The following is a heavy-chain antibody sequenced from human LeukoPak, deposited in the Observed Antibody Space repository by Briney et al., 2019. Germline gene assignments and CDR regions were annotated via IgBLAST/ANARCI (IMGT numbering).Heavy chain of an antibody. CDR3: ARQYWDDSKFDY. CDR1: GYSISSGYY. Sequence: SETLSLTCAVSGYSISSGYYWDWIRQPPGKGLEWIGNIYHSGSTYYNPSLKSRVTISVDTSKNQFSLKLSSVTAADTAVYYCARQYWDDSKFDYWGQGTLVTVPS. D-gene: IGHD3-22*01. J-gene: IGHJ4*02. V-gene: IGHV4-38-2*01. CDR2: IYHSGST.